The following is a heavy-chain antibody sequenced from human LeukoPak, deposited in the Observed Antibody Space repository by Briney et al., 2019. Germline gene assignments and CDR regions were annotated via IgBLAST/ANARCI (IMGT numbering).Heavy chain of an antibody. CDR3: ARGYCSGGVCYSIYFDY. Sequence: GGSLRLSCAASGFIISTYWMSWVRQAPGKGREWVANIKQDGSKKYYVDSVKGRFTMSRDNAKNSLYLQMSSLRAEDTAVYYCARGYCSGGVCYSIYFDYWGQGTLVTVSS. D-gene: IGHD2-15*01. J-gene: IGHJ4*02. V-gene: IGHV3-7*01. CDR2: IKQDGSKK. CDR1: GFIISTYW.